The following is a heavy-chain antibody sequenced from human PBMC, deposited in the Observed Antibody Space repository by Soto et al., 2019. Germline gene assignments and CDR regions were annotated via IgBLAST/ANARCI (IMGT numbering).Heavy chain of an antibody. J-gene: IGHJ4*02. CDR3: ARVTFRRASSSRGHMPDY. V-gene: IGHV4-4*02. CDR1: GGSISSSNW. CDR2: IYHSGST. D-gene: IGHD6-13*01. Sequence: QVQLQESGPGLVKPSGTLSLTCAVSGGSISSSNWWSWVRQTPGKGLEWIGEIYHSGSTNYNPSLNRRVTIAVHKSKNQFPRKLRSVTAADTAVYYCARVTFRRASSSRGHMPDYWGQGTLVTVSS.